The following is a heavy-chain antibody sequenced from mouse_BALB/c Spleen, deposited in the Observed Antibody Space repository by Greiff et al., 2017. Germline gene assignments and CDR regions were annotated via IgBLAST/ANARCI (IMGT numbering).Heavy chain of an antibody. CDR3: ARDSYGSSRYFDY. D-gene: IGHD1-1*01. J-gene: IGHJ2*01. CDR1: GYTFSSYW. CDR2: ILPGSGST. Sequence: VKLVESGAELVRPGASVTLSCKATGYTFSSYWIEWVKQRPGHGLEWIGEILPGSGSTNYNEKFKGKATFTADTSSNTAYMQLSSLTSEDSAVYYCARDSYGSSRYFDYWGQGTTLTVSS. V-gene: IGHV1-9*01.